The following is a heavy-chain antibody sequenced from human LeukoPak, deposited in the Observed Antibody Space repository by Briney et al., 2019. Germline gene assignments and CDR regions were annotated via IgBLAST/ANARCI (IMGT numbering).Heavy chain of an antibody. D-gene: IGHD3-22*01. CDR1: GFTFSSYS. V-gene: IGHV3-21*04. CDR2: ISSSSSYT. Sequence: GGSLRLSCAASGFTFSSYSMNWVRQAPGKGLEWVSSISSSSSYTNYADSVKGRFTISRDNAKNSLYLQMNSLRAEDTAVYYCARGVTTVDYWGQGTLVTVSS. J-gene: IGHJ4*02. CDR3: ARGVTTVDY.